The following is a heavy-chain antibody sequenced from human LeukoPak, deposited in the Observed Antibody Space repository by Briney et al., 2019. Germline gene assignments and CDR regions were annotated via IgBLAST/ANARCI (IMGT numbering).Heavy chain of an antibody. CDR1: GFTVSSNY. V-gene: IGHV3-53*01. CDR2: IYSGGST. Sequence: PGGSLRLSCAASGFTVSSNYMSWVRQAPGKGLEWVSVIYSGGSTYYAASVKGRFTISRDNSKNTLYLQMNSLRAEDTAVYYCAREEYDGSIDYWGQGTLVTVSS. D-gene: IGHD1-1*01. CDR3: AREEYDGSIDY. J-gene: IGHJ4*02.